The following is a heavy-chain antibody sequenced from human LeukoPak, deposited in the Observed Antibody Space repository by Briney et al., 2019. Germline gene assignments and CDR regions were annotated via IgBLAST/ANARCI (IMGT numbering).Heavy chain of an antibody. CDR2: ITSGSSYM. CDR3: ARDRGEYNAYDQNFDY. J-gene: IGHJ4*02. CDR1: GFTFSSYS. V-gene: IGHV3-21*01. Sequence: PGGSLRLSCAASGFTFSSYSMNWVRQAPGKGLEWVSSITSGSSYMYYADSVKGRFTISRDNAKNSLYLQMSRLRVEDTAVYYCARDRGEYNAYDQNFDYWGQGTLVSVSS. D-gene: IGHD5-12*01.